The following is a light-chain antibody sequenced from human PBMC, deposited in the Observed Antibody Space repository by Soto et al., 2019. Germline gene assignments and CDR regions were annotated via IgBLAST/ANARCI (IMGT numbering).Light chain of an antibody. J-gene: IGKJ1*01. CDR3: QQYHDSPRT. Sequence: EIVLTQSPGTLSLSPGERATLSCRAIHSLSSSYLAWYQQNPGQAPRLLIYGASSRPSGIPGRFSGSGSGTDFTLTISRLEPEDFAVYYCQQYHDSPRTFGQGTRWIS. CDR2: GAS. CDR1: HSLSSSY. V-gene: IGKV3-20*01.